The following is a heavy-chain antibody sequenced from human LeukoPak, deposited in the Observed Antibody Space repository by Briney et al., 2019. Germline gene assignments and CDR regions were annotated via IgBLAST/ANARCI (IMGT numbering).Heavy chain of an antibody. CDR2: IYYSGST. Sequence: PSETLSLTCTVSGGSVSGGSYYWSWIRQPPGKGLEWIGYIYYSGSTNYNPSLKSRVTISVDTSKNQFSLKLSSVTAADTAVYYCARSGLVGVSIDYWGQGTLVTVSS. D-gene: IGHD1-26*01. CDR3: ARSGLVGVSIDY. CDR1: GGSVSGGSYY. J-gene: IGHJ4*02. V-gene: IGHV4-61*01.